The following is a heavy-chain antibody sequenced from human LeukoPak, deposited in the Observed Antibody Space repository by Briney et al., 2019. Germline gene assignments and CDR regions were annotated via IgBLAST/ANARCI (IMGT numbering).Heavy chain of an antibody. D-gene: IGHD3-3*01. J-gene: IGHJ5*02. CDR3: ARGPPSMEWLLLYWFDP. Sequence: PGGSLRLSCAASGFTFSSYWMSWVRQAPGKGLEWVANIKQDGSEKYYVDSVKGRFTISRDNAKNSLYLQMNSLRAEDTAVYYCARGPPSMEWLLLYWFDPWGQGTLVTVSS. CDR1: GFTFSSYW. CDR2: IKQDGSEK. V-gene: IGHV3-7*01.